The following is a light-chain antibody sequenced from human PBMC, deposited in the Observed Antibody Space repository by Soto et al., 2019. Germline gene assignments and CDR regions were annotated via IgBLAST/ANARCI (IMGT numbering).Light chain of an antibody. V-gene: IGLV2-14*01. CDR2: EVS. Sequence: QSSLTQPASLSGSPGQSITISCTGTSSDVGSYNFVSWYQQLPGKAPKLMIYEVSNRPSGVSNRFSGSKSGNTASLTISGLQAEDEADYYCSSYTTSSNYVFGSGTRSTS. CDR1: SSDVGSYNF. J-gene: IGLJ1*01. CDR3: SSYTTSSNYV.